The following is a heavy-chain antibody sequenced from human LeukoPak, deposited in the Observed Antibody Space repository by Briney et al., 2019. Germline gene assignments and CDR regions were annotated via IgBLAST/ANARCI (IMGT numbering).Heavy chain of an antibody. Sequence: SETLSLTCAVYGGSFSGYYWSWIRQPPGKGLEWIGYIYYSGSTNYNPSLKSRVTISVDTSKNQFSLKLSSVTAADTAVYYCARGIVGATYDYWGQGTLVTVSS. CDR1: GGSFSGYY. J-gene: IGHJ4*02. CDR2: IYYSGST. V-gene: IGHV4-59*01. CDR3: ARGIVGATYDY. D-gene: IGHD1-26*01.